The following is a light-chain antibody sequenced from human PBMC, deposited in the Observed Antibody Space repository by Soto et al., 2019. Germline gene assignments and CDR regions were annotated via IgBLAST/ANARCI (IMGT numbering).Light chain of an antibody. CDR2: AAA. V-gene: IGKV3-20*01. J-gene: IGKJ2*01. Sequence: DIVLTQSPGTLSLSLGERDTLSCRASQSVSSTYFAWYQQKPGQALRLLIYAAASRATGIPDRFSGSWSGTDFTLTISRMEPEDFAVYYCQQYGNSPPTFGQGTKLEIK. CDR3: QQYGNSPPT. CDR1: QSVSSTY.